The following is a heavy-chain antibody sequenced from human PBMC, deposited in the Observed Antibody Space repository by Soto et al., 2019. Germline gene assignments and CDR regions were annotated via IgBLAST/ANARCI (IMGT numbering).Heavy chain of an antibody. CDR2: IYYIGST. CDR1: GGSISSYY. J-gene: IGHJ6*03. D-gene: IGHD2-21*01. Sequence: SETLSLTCTVSGGSISSYYWSWIRQPPGKGLEWIGYIYYIGSTNYNPSLKSRVTMSVDTSKNQFSLKLNSVTAADTATYYCARGGISHWAYFYYMDVWDRGTTVTVSS. CDR3: ARGGISHWAYFYYMDV. V-gene: IGHV4-59*12.